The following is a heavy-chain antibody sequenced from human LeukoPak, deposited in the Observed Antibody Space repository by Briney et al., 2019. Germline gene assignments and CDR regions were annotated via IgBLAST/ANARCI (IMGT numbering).Heavy chain of an antibody. Sequence: GASVKVSCKASGYTFTSYGISWVRQAPGQGLEWMGGFDPEDGETIYAQKFQGRVTMTEDTSTDTAYMELSSLRSEDTAVYYCATVVPNYGPLGYYFDYWGQGTLVTVSS. CDR1: GYTFTSYG. CDR2: FDPEDGET. D-gene: IGHD3-10*01. CDR3: ATVVPNYGPLGYYFDY. J-gene: IGHJ4*02. V-gene: IGHV1-24*01.